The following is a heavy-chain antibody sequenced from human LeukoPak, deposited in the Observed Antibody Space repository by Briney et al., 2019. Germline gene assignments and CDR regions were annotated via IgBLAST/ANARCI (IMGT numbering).Heavy chain of an antibody. CDR2: ISSSGSTT. Sequence: GGSLRLSCTASGFMFSDNHMSWIRQAPGKGLEWISYISSSGSTTSYADSVKGRFTISRDNAKNSLYLQMNSLRAEDTALYYCAREVGYGDYVGVDWFDPWGQGTLVTVSS. J-gene: IGHJ5*02. D-gene: IGHD4-17*01. CDR1: GFMFSDNH. V-gene: IGHV3-11*01. CDR3: AREVGYGDYVGVDWFDP.